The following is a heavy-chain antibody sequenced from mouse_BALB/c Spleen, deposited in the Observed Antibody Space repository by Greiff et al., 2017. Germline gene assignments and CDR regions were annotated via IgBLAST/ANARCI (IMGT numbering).Heavy chain of an antibody. CDR2: ISSGSSTI. CDR1: GFTFSSFG. Sequence: VESGGGLVQPGGSRKLSCAASGFTFSSFGMHWVRQAPEKGLEWVAYISSGSSTIYYADTVKGRFTISRDNPKNTLFLQMTSLRSEDTAMYYCARWAYYGSSYLDYWGQGTTLTVSS. D-gene: IGHD1-1*01. V-gene: IGHV5-17*02. J-gene: IGHJ2*01. CDR3: ARWAYYGSSYLDY.